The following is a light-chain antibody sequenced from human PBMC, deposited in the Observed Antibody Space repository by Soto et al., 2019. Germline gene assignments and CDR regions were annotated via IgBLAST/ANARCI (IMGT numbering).Light chain of an antibody. V-gene: IGKV1-9*01. CDR1: QGISSY. CDR2: DAS. Sequence: DIQLTQSPSFLSASVGDRVTITCRASQGISSYLAWYQQKPGKAPKLLIYDASTMQSGVPSRFSGSESGTEFALTISSHQPEDFATYYCQQLNSYPFTFGQGTRLEIK. J-gene: IGKJ5*01. CDR3: QQLNSYPFT.